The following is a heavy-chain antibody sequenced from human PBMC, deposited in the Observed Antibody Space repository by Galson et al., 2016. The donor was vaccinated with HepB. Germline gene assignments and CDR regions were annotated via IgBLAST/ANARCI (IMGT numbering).Heavy chain of an antibody. CDR3: ARGSGWITSH. V-gene: IGHV3-9*01. CDR1: GFKFNDFG. Sequence: SLRLSCAASGFKFNDFGMHWVRQAPGKGLEWVSGIDLNSRIIGYVDSVKGRFTISRDNAKSTLYLQMDSLRPEDTAFYYCARGSGWITSHWGQGTLVTASS. CDR2: IDLNSRII. D-gene: IGHD6-19*01. J-gene: IGHJ4*02.